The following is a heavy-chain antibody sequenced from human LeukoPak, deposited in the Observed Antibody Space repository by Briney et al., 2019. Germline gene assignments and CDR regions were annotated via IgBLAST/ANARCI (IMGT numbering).Heavy chain of an antibody. V-gene: IGHV3-7*01. D-gene: IGHD3-16*01. CDR1: GFTFSSYW. Sequence: GGSLRLSCAASGFTFSSYWMSWVRQAPGEGLEWVANIKQDGSEKYYVDSMKGRFTISRDNAKNSLYLQINSLRDEDTAVYYCAGGARGYNWYFDLWGRGTLVTVSS. J-gene: IGHJ2*01. CDR3: AGGARGYNWYFDL. CDR2: IKQDGSEK.